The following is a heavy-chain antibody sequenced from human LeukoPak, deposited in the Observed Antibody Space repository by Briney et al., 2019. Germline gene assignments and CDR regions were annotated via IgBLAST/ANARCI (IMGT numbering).Heavy chain of an antibody. CDR3: ARGPYCISTSCSQYYFDY. J-gene: IGHJ4*02. CDR2: IYTSGST. D-gene: IGHD2-2*01. V-gene: IGHV4-61*02. Sequence: SQTLSLTCTVSGGSISSGSYYWRWIRQPAGKGLEWIVRIYTSGSTNYNPSLKSRVTMSVDTSKNQSSLKLYSVTAADTAVYYCARGPYCISTSCSQYYFDYWGQGTLVTVSS. CDR1: GGSISSGSYY.